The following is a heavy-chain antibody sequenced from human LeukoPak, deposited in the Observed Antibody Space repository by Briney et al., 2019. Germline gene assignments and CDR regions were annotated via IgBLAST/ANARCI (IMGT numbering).Heavy chain of an antibody. J-gene: IGHJ3*02. CDR1: GYSFTSYW. D-gene: IGHD3-9*01. V-gene: IGHV5-51*01. CDR3: ARTYYDILTGYGAYAFDI. Sequence: GESLKISCKGSGYSFTSYWIGWVRQMPGRGLEWMGIIYPGDSDTRYSPSFQGQVTISADKSISTAYLQWSSLKASDTAMYYCARTYYDILTGYGAYAFDIWGQGTMVTVSS. CDR2: IYPGDSDT.